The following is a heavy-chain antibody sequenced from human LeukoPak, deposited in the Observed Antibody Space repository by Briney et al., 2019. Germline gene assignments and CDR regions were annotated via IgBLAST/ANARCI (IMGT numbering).Heavy chain of an antibody. V-gene: IGHV3-11*04. CDR1: GFTFSDYY. Sequence: PGGSLRLSCAASGFTFSDYYMSWIRQAPGKGLEWVSYISSSGSTIYYADSVKGRFTISRDNAKNSLYLQMNSLRAEDTAVYYRAKDGVWSGYYPPYYFDYWGQGTLVTVSS. J-gene: IGHJ4*02. CDR2: ISSSGSTI. CDR3: AKDGVWSGYYPPYYFDY. D-gene: IGHD3-3*01.